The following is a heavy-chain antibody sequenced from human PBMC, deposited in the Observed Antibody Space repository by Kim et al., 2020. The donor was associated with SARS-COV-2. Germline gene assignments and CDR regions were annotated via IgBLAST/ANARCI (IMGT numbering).Heavy chain of an antibody. Sequence: GGSLRLSCAASGFTFSSYAMHWVRQAPGKGLEWVAVISYDGSNKYYADSVKGRFTISRDNSKNTLYLQMNSLRAEDTAVYYCARNMFGELSDDYWGQGTLVTVSS. CDR1: GFTFSSYA. J-gene: IGHJ4*02. CDR2: ISYDGSNK. V-gene: IGHV3-30*04. CDR3: ARNMFGELSDDY. D-gene: IGHD3-10*02.